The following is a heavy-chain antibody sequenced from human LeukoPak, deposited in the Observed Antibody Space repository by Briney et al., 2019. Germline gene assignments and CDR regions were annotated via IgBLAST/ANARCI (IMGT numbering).Heavy chain of an antibody. CDR2: IYYSGST. Sequence: LETLSLTCTVSGGSISSYYWSWIRQPPGKGLEWIGYIYYSGSTNYNPSLKSRVTISVDTCKNQFSLKLRSVTAADTAVYYCVGITMVRGVITLDCWGQGTLVTVSS. CDR1: GGSISSYY. CDR3: VGITMVRGVITLDC. J-gene: IGHJ4*02. V-gene: IGHV4-59*01. D-gene: IGHD3-10*01.